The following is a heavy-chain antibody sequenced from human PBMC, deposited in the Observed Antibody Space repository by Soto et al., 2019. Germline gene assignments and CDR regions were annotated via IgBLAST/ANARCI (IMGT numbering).Heavy chain of an antibody. Sequence: QVQLVQSGAEVKKPGASVKVSCKASGYTFISYYMHWVRQAPGQGLEWMGIINPSADSTSYAQKFQGRATMTRDTSTSTVYMELGSLRSEDTAVYYCARPGLYSSSSRGMDVWGQGTTVTVSS. J-gene: IGHJ6*02. CDR2: INPSADST. CDR1: GYTFISYY. D-gene: IGHD6-6*01. V-gene: IGHV1-46*01. CDR3: ARPGLYSSSSRGMDV.